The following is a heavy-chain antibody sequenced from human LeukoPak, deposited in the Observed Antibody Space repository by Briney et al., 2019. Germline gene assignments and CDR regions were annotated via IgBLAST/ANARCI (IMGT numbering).Heavy chain of an antibody. D-gene: IGHD3-10*01. J-gene: IGHJ3*02. CDR2: ISSSSSYI. V-gene: IGHV3-21*01. CDR1: GFTFSSYS. CDR3: ARESAQYYYGSGAAFDI. Sequence: PGGSLRLSCAASGFTFSSYSMNWVRQAPGKGLEWVSSISSSSSYIYYADSVKGRFTISRDNAKNSLYLQMNSLRAEDTAVYYCARESAQYYYGSGAAFDIWGQGTMVTVSS.